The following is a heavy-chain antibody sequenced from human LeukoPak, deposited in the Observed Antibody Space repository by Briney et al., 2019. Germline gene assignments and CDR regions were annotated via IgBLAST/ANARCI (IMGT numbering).Heavy chain of an antibody. D-gene: IGHD1-26*01. CDR2: IIPILGTA. V-gene: IGHV1-69*01. CDR3: ARGVVGATFLPVD. J-gene: IGHJ4*02. CDR1: GGSFSNYA. Sequence: SVKVSCKASGGSFSNYAISWVRQAPGQGLEWMGGIIPILGTANYAQKFQGRVTITADESTSTAYMELRSLRSDDTAVYYCARGVVGATFLPVDWGQGTLVTVSS.